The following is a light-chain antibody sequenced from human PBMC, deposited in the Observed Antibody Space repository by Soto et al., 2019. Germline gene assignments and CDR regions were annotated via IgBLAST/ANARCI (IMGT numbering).Light chain of an antibody. J-gene: IGKJ5*01. CDR2: DAS. CDR1: QNINNY. Sequence: DIQMTQSPSSLSASVGDRVTITCQASQNINNYLNWYQQKPGRAPKLLIYDASNLEAGVPSRFSGSGSGTDFTFTISRLQPEDIATYSCQQYENLPTFGHGTRLDIK. V-gene: IGKV1-33*01. CDR3: QQYENLPT.